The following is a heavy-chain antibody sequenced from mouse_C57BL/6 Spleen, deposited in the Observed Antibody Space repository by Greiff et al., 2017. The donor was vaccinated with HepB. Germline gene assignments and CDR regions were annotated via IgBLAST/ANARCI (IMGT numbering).Heavy chain of an antibody. D-gene: IGHD2-4*01. CDR3: ARSRGLPYYFDY. CDR1: GYAFTNYL. Sequence: VKLQESGAELVRPGTSVKVSCKASGYAFTNYLIAWVKQRPGQGLEWIGVINPGSGGTNFNEKFKGKATLTADKSSSTAYMQLSSLTSEDSAVYFCARSRGLPYYFDYWGQGTTLTVSS. CDR2: INPGSGGT. V-gene: IGHV1-54*01. J-gene: IGHJ2*01.